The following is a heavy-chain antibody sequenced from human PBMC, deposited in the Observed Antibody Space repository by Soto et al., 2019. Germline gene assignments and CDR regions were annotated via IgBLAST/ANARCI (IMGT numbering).Heavy chain of an antibody. Sequence: ASVKVSCKAAGYTFTSYYMHWVRQAPGQGLEWMGIINPSGGSTSYAQKFQGRVTISVDTSKNQFSLKLSSVTAADTAVYYCVRLIGMTTATTDRGFDTWGQGTLVTVSS. CDR2: INPSGGST. D-gene: IGHD4-17*01. V-gene: IGHV1-46*01. J-gene: IGHJ5*02. CDR1: GYTFTSYY. CDR3: VRLIGMTTATTDRGFDT.